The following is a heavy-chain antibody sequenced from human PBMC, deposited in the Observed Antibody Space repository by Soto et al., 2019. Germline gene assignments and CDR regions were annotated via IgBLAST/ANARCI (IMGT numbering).Heavy chain of an antibody. Sequence: TFIIYWIGWVLQMNRKGLEWMGIIYPSDSDTRYSPSFQGQVTISADQSINTAYLQWDSLKASDTAIYYCARPANTVADHFDLWGQGTPVTVSS. J-gene: IGHJ4*02. CDR2: IYPSDSDT. V-gene: IGHV5-51*01. D-gene: IGHD4-17*01. CDR1: TFIIYW. CDR3: ARPANTVADHFDL.